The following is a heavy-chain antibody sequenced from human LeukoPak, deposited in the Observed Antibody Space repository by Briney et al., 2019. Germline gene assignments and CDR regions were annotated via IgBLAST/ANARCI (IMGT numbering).Heavy chain of an antibody. D-gene: IGHD3-3*01. CDR2: IYYSGST. Sequence: PSETLSLTCTVSGGSISSSSYYWGWIRQPPGKGLEWIGSIYYSGSTYYNPSLKSRVTISVDTSKNQFSLKLSSVTAADTAVYYCASRAIFEGPFDYWGQGTLVTVSS. CDR3: ASRAIFEGPFDY. J-gene: IGHJ4*02. CDR1: GGSISSSSYY. V-gene: IGHV4-39*01.